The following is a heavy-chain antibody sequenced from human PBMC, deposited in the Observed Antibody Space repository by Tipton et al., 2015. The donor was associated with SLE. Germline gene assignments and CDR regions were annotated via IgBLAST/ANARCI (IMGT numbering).Heavy chain of an antibody. V-gene: IGHV4-4*02. CDR3: VRALWLDKDFAVVPPGIRLRAFDI. CDR1: GLSMTTRPW. D-gene: IGHD2-2*02. CDR2: VHHTGGN. J-gene: IGHJ3*02. Sequence: TLSLTCSVAGLSMTTRPWWTWVRQPPGKGLEWVGEVHHTGGNNYNPSLRSRVTISMDTSKSQFSLTLKSVTAADTAVYYCVRALWLDKDFAVVPPGIRLRAFDIWGQGTMVTVSS.